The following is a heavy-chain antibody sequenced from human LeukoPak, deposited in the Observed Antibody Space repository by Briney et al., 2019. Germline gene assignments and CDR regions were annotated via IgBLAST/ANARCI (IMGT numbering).Heavy chain of an antibody. V-gene: IGHV3-15*01. CDR3: NTDKRN. CDR1: GFTFTNAW. CDR2: IKSKTEDATT. J-gene: IGHJ4*02. Sequence: RGSLSPSCAASGFTFTNAWVTWVRQAPGKGLGWVGQIKSKTEDATTEYAAPEKGRFTISRDDSKNALYLQMTRLKTEDTAVYYCNTDKRNWGQGTLVTVSS.